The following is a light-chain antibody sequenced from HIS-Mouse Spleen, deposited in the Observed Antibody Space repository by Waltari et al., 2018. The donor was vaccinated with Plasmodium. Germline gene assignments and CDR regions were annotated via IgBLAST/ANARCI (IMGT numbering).Light chain of an antibody. V-gene: IGKV3-15*01. CDR1: QSVSSN. CDR2: GAS. CDR3: QQYGSSPYT. Sequence: EIVMTQSPATLSVSPGERATLSCRASQSVSSNLARYQQKPGQAPRLLIYGASTRATGIPARFSGSGSGTEFTLTISSMQSEDFAVYYCQQYGSSPYTFGQGTKLEIK. J-gene: IGKJ2*01.